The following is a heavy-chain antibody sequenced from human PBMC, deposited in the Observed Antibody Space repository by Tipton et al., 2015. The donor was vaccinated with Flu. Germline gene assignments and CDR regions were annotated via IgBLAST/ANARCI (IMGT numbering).Heavy chain of an antibody. CDR1: GFTFSSYA. V-gene: IGHV3-30*01. CDR2: ISFDGSDK. CDR3: ARWGYRSCWVYRL. Sequence: QVQLVQSGGGVVQPGRSLRLSCAASGFTFSSYAMHWVRQAPGKGLEWVAVISFDGSDKYYADSVKGRFTISRDHSKNTLYLQMNSLGAEDTAVYYCARWGYRSCWVYRLWRQRSLVPFSS. J-gene: IGHJ4*02. D-gene: IGHD6-19*01.